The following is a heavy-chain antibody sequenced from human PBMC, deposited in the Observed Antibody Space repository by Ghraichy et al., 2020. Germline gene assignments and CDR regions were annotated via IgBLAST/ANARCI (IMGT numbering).Heavy chain of an antibody. Sequence: GESLNISCAASGFTFGSYWMSWVRQAPGKGLEWVANIKQAGNEKYYVDSVKGRFTIYRENAKNSLYLQMSSLRAEDTAVYYCARGQGAFDSWGQGTLVTVSS. J-gene: IGHJ4*02. D-gene: IGHD3-16*01. CDR1: GFTFGSYW. CDR2: IKQAGNEK. V-gene: IGHV3-7*04. CDR3: ARGQGAFDS.